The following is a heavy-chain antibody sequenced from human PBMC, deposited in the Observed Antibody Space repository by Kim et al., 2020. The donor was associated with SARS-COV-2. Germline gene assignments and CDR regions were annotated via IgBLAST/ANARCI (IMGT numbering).Heavy chain of an antibody. J-gene: IGHJ2*01. CDR2: IYYSGST. CDR1: GGSISSYY. D-gene: IGHD6-19*01. CDR3: AREIRNSVAGTFVSGDSNDWYFDL. Sequence: SETLSLTCTVSGGSISSYYWSWIRQPPGKGLEWIGYIYYSGSTNYNPSLKSRVTISVDTSKNQFSLKLSSVTAADTAVYYCAREIRNSVAGTFVSGDSNDWYFDLWGRGTLVTVSS. V-gene: IGHV4-59*01.